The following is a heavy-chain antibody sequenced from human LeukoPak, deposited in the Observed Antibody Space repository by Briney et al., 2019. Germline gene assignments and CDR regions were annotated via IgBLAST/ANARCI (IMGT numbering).Heavy chain of an antibody. D-gene: IGHD3-16*01. V-gene: IGHV3-7*01. CDR1: GFRFSNYW. CDR2: IKTDGSET. CDR3: VRFGPDHDMGL. J-gene: IGHJ6*02. Sequence: GGPLRLSCAAAGFRFSNYWMTWVRQAPEKGLGWLARIKTDGSETYYVDSVKGRFTISRDNAKSSLYLQMNSLRVEDTAVYHCVRFGPDHDMGLWGQGTTVTVS.